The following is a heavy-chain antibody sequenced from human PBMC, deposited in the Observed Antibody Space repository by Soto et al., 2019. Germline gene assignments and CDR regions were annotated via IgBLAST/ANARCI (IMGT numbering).Heavy chain of an antibody. CDR1: GYTFTNFG. CDR3: ARGVTPIDY. Sequence: QVQLVQSGAEVKKPGASVKVSCKASGYTFTNFGISWVRQAPGQGHEWMGWISAYNGNTKYAQNFQGRVTMNPDTSTSTAYMELRTLRSDDTAVYYCARGVTPIDYWGQGTLVTVSS. CDR2: ISAYNGNT. D-gene: IGHD2-21*02. J-gene: IGHJ4*02. V-gene: IGHV1-18*01.